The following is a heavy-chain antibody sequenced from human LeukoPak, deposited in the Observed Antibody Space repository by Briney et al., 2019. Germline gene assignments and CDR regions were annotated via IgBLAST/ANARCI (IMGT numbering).Heavy chain of an antibody. Sequence: PGGSLRLSCAASGFSISNFAMSWVRQAPGKGLQWVSAISGSGGDTYYADSVKGRFTMSRDNSKNTLYLQMNSLRAEDTAVYYCAREQGYYSVPGYWGQGTLVTVSS. V-gene: IGHV3-23*01. CDR2: ISGSGGDT. J-gene: IGHJ4*02. CDR1: GFSISNFA. CDR3: AREQGYYSVPGY. D-gene: IGHD3-22*01.